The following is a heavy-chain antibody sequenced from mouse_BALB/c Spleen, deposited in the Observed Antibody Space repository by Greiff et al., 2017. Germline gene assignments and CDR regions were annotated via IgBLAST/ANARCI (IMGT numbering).Heavy chain of an antibody. CDR3: ARYYGNLYYFDY. D-gene: IGHD2-1*01. J-gene: IGHJ2*01. CDR1: GDSITSGY. V-gene: IGHV3-8*02. CDR2: ISYSGST. Sequence: EVKLMESGPSLVKPSQTLSLTCSVTGDSITSGYWNWIRKFPGNKLEYMGYISYSGSTYYNPSLKSRISITRDTSKNQYYLQLNSVTTEDTATYYCARYYGNLYYFDYWGQGTTLTVSS.